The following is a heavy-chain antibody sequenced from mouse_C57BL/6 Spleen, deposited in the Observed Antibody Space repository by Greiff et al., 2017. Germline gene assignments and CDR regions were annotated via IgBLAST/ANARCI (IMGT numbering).Heavy chain of an antibody. Sequence: VQLQQPGAELVMPGASVKLSCKASGYTFTSYWMHWVKQRPGQGLEWIGEIDPSDSYTNYNQTFKGKSTLTVDKSSSTAYMQLSSLTSEDSAVYYCARRAYYSNYSFDYWGQGTTLTVSS. J-gene: IGHJ2*01. CDR1: GYTFTSYW. CDR2: IDPSDSYT. CDR3: ARRAYYSNYSFDY. V-gene: IGHV1-69*01. D-gene: IGHD2-5*01.